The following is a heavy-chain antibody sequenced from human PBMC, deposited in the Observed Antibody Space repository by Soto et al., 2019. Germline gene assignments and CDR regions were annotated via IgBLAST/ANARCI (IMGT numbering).Heavy chain of an antibody. D-gene: IGHD3-10*01. CDR1: GFTFSDHY. CDR2: IRNRPNSYTT. J-gene: IGHJ4*02. V-gene: IGHV3-72*01. CDR3: VRDSGRGFYFDY. Sequence: HPGGSLRLSCAASGFTFSDHYMYWVRQAPGKGLEWVGRIRNRPNSYTTQYAASVKGRFAVLRDDSENLVYLQMNDLKTEDTAVYYCVRDSGRGFYFDYWGQGAQLTVSS.